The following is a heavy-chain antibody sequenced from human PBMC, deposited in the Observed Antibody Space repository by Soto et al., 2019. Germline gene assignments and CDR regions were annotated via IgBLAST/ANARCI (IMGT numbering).Heavy chain of an antibody. CDR2: WDDDK. J-gene: IGHJ4*02. CDR3: AHRLSASNYGDYEPINSFDY. V-gene: IGHV2-5*02. Sequence: QITLKESGPTLVKPTQTLTLTCNFSGFSLSTSGVGVGWIRHWDDDKRYSPSLKSRLTITKDTTKNQVGLTMTNMDPVATATYYCAHRLSASNYGDYEPINSFDYWGQGTLVTVSS. D-gene: IGHD4-17*01. CDR1: GFSLSTSGVG.